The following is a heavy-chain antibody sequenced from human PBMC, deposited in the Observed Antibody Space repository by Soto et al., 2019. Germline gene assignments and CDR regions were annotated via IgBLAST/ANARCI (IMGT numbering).Heavy chain of an antibody. CDR2: IRYDGNNI. D-gene: IGHD3-10*01. Sequence: PGGSLRLSCGASGFTFSGYGMHWVRQAPGKGLEWLAIIRYDGNNIYYADSVKGRFTISRDNSKNTLFLQMDSLRADDTAVYYCARDRTYYGSGSKGMDFWGQGTTVTVSS. CDR3: ARDRTYYGSGSKGMDF. V-gene: IGHV3-30*02. CDR1: GFTFSGYG. J-gene: IGHJ6*02.